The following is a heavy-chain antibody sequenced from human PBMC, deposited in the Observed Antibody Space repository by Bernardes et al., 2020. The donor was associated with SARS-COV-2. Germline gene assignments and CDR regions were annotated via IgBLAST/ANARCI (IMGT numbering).Heavy chain of an antibody. CDR3: VTLGRRGDYNNHYFQH. Sequence: GGSLRLSCSGSGIDLKPYDLYWVRQAPGKGLEWVSGISASGASSFYAESVKGRFTISRDASKMYLRMDRLGVNDTAMYYCVTLGRRGDYNNHYFQHWGQGTLATVSS. CDR1: GIDLKPYD. V-gene: IGHV3-23*01. J-gene: IGHJ1*01. D-gene: IGHD4-4*01. CDR2: ISASGASS.